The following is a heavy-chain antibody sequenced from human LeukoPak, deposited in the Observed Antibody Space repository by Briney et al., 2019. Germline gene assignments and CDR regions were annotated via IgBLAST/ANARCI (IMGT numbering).Heavy chain of an antibody. V-gene: IGHV1-8*02. J-gene: IGHJ6*03. D-gene: IGHD5-12*01. CDR3: ARDGGYDSYYYYMDV. CDR1: GYTFTSYG. CDR2: MNPNSGNT. Sequence: ASVKVSCKASGYTFTSYGINWVRQATGQGLEWMGWMNPNSGNTGYAQKFQGRVTMTRNTSISTAYMELSSLRSEDTAVYYCARDGGYDSYYYYMDVWGKGTTVTISS.